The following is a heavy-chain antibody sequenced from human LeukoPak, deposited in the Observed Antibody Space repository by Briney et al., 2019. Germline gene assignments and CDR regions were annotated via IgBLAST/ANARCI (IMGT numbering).Heavy chain of an antibody. Sequence: EGSLRLSCAASGFTFSSYSMNWVRQAPGKGLEWVSSISSSSSYIYYADSVKGRFTISRDNAKNSLYLQMNSLRAEDTAVYYCARDRPYYYYGMDVWGQGTTVTVSS. CDR2: ISSSSSYI. CDR3: ARDRPYYYYGMDV. V-gene: IGHV3-21*01. J-gene: IGHJ6*02. CDR1: GFTFSSYS.